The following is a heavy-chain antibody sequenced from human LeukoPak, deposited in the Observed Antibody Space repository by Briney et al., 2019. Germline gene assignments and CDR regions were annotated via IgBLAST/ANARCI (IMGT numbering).Heavy chain of an antibody. Sequence: GGSLRLSCAASGFTFSSYGMHWVRQAPGKGLEWVAVISYDGSNKYYADSVKGRFTISRDNSKNTLYLQMNSLRAEDTAVYYCAKEQGADGYGLFDYWGQGTLVTVSS. J-gene: IGHJ4*02. CDR1: GFTFSSYG. CDR3: AKEQGADGYGLFDY. V-gene: IGHV3-30*18. CDR2: ISYDGSNK. D-gene: IGHD5-18*01.